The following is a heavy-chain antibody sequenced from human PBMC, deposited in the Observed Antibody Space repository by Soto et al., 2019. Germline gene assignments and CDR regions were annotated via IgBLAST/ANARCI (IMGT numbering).Heavy chain of an antibody. J-gene: IGHJ6*02. CDR1: GFSFSSYW. CDR2: MSNDERTT. CDR3: TRDNFYYGLDV. Sequence: GGSLRLSCAASGFSFSSYWTHWVRQSPGKGLVWVARMSNDERTTTYAESVKGRFTISRDNAKNTAYLQMNSLRAEDTAVYYCTRDNFYYGLDVWGQGTTVT. V-gene: IGHV3-74*01.